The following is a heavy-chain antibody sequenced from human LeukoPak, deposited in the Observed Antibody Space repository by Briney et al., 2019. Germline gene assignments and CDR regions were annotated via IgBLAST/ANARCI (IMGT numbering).Heavy chain of an antibody. D-gene: IGHD3-22*01. CDR1: GGTFSSYA. CDR3: ARGLNYYDSSGILY. V-gene: IGHV1-69*04. CDR2: IIPILGIA. Sequence: SVKVSCKASGGTFSSYAISWVRQAPGQGLEWMGRIIPILGIANYAQKFQGRVTITADKSTSTAYMELSSLRSEDTAVYYCARGLNYYDSSGILYWGQGTLVTVSS. J-gene: IGHJ4*02.